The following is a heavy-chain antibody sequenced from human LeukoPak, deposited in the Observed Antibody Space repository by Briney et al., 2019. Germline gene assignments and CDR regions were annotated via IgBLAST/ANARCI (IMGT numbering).Heavy chain of an antibody. CDR2: IYYSGST. J-gene: IGHJ3*02. V-gene: IGHV4-59*01. Sequence: KPSETLSLTCTVSGGSISSYYWSWIRQPPGKGLEWIGYIYYSGSTNYNPSLKSRVTISVDTSKNQFSLKLSSVTAADTAVYYCARLPLDAFDIWGRGTMVTVSS. CDR1: GGSISSYY. CDR3: ARLPLDAFDI.